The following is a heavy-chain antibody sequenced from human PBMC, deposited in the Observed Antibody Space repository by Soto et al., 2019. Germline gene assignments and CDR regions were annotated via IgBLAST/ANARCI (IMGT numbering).Heavy chain of an antibody. J-gene: IGHJ4*02. CDR2: SSYDGRET. V-gene: IGHV3-30*03. CDR1: DFDFSSYG. D-gene: IGHD3-10*01. Sequence: LRLSCAASDFDFSSYGIHWVRQAPGKGLEWVAASSYDGRETFYADSAKGRFTVSKEMSKNTAFLQMNALRHEDTAVYFCARDSGWPILNFDNWGQGTPVTVAS. CDR3: ARDSGWPILNFDN.